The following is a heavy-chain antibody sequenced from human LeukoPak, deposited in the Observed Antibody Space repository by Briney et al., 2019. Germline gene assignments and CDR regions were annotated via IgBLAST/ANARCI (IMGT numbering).Heavy chain of an antibody. Sequence: GASVKVTCKASGYTFTGYYMHWVRQAPGQGLEWMGWTNPNNGGTNYDQKFHVRVTMTRDTSISTDYMELSRLRSDDTAVYYCARSDSSGYEMGAFDYWGQGTLVTVSS. V-gene: IGHV1-2*02. CDR3: ARSDSSGYEMGAFDY. CDR2: TNPNNGGT. CDR1: GYTFTGYY. D-gene: IGHD3-22*01. J-gene: IGHJ4*02.